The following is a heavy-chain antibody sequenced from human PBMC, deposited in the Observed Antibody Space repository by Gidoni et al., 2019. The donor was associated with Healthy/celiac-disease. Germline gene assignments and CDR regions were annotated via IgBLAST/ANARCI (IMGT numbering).Heavy chain of an antibody. V-gene: IGHV4-39*01. D-gene: IGHD3-22*01. CDR1: GGSISSSSYY. J-gene: IGHJ4*02. CDR3: ARLSKRRGYYFDY. Sequence: QLQLQESGPGLVKPSETLSLTCTVSGGSISSSSYYWGWIRQPPGKGLEWIGSIYYSGSTYYNPSLKSRVTISVDTSKNQFSLKLSSVTAADTAVYYCARLSKRRGYYFDYWGQGTLVTVSS. CDR2: IYYSGST.